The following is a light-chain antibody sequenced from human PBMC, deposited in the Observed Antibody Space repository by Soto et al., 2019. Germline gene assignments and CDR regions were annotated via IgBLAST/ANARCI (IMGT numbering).Light chain of an antibody. Sequence: EILLTQSPGTLSLSPGERATLSFRASQSVSSYLAWYQQKPGQAPRLLIYDASNRATGIPARFSGSGSGTDFTLTISRLEPEDFAVYHCQQYGSSPTTFGQGTKVDIK. V-gene: IGKV3-20*01. J-gene: IGKJ1*01. CDR3: QQYGSSPTT. CDR1: QSVSSY. CDR2: DAS.